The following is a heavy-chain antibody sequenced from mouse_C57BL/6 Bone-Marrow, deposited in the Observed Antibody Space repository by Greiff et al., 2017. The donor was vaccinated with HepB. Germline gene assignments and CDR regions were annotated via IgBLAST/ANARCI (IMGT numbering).Heavy chain of an antibody. CDR2: IYPGSGST. D-gene: IGHD1-1*01. J-gene: IGHJ2*01. CDR1: GYTFTSYW. Sequence: QVQLKQPGAELVKPGASVKMSCKASGYTFTSYWITWVKQRPGQGLEWIGDIYPGSGSTNYNEKFKSKATLTVDTSSSTAYMQLSSLTSEDSAVYYCARRNYGSSSDYWGQGTTLTVSS. V-gene: IGHV1-55*01. CDR3: ARRNYGSSSDY.